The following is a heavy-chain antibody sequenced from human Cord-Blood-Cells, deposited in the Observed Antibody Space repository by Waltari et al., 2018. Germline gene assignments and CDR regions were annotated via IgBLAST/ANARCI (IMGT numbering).Heavy chain of an antibody. Sequence: EVQLVESGGVAVQPGGSLRLSCAASGFTFDDYAMHWVSQARGKGLDCVSLISWDGGSSYYPDSVKGQFTISRDNSKNSLYRQMNSLGAEDTALYYCARGGSGRDAFDIRGQGTMVTVSS. V-gene: IGHV3-43D*03. CDR2: ISWDGGSS. CDR1: GFTFDDYA. J-gene: IGHJ3*02. CDR3: ARGGSGRDAFDI. D-gene: IGHD3-10*01.